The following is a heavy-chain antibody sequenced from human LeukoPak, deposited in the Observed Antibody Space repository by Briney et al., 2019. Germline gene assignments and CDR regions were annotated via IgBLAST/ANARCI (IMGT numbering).Heavy chain of an antibody. CDR2: IYYSVST. V-gene: IGHV4-59*08. CDR1: GGSISSYY. Sequence: SETLSLTCTVSGGSISSYYWSWIRQPPGKGLEWIGYIYYSVSTYYNPSLKSRVTISVDTSKNQFSLKLSSVTAADTAVYYCQSVAGTRDYWGQGTLVTVSS. CDR3: QSVAGTRDY. D-gene: IGHD6-19*01. J-gene: IGHJ4*02.